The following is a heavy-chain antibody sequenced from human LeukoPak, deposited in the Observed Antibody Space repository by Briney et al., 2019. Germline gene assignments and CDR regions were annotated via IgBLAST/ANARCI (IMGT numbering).Heavy chain of an antibody. D-gene: IGHD6-19*01. J-gene: IGHJ4*02. CDR2: ISASDGST. V-gene: IGHV3-23*01. Sequence: GGSLRLSCAASGFTFSSYAMSWVRQAPGKGLEWVSAISASDGSTYYADSVKGRFTISRDNSKNTLYLQMNNLRDEDTAVHYCAKDVISVAGTPRYFDYWGQGTLVTVSS. CDR1: GFTFSSYA. CDR3: AKDVISVAGTPRYFDY.